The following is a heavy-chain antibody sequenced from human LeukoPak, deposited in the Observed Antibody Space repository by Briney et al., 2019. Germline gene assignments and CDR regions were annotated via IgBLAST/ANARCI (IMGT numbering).Heavy chain of an antibody. CDR3: AREHPRGEVDDFDY. J-gene: IGHJ4*02. D-gene: IGHD3-16*01. CDR1: GGSISSRTYY. Sequence: SETLSLTCTVSGGSISSRTYYWGWIRQPPGKGLEWIGSIQFSGNTYYKPSLKGRVTISVDTSKNQLSLKLSSVTAADTAVYYCAREHPRGEVDDFDYWGQGTLVTVSS. V-gene: IGHV4-39*07. CDR2: IQFSGNT.